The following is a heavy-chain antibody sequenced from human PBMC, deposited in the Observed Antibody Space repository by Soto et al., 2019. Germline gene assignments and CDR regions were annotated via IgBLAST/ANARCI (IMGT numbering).Heavy chain of an antibody. J-gene: IGHJ4*02. CDR1: GFTFSGSA. D-gene: IGHD3-3*01. CDR3: TAFRDDFWSGYKWPFDY. CDR2: IRSKANSYAT. Sequence: GGSLRLACAAAGFTFSGSAMHLVRQASGKGLEWVGRIRSKANSYATAYAASVKGRFTISRDDSKNTAYLQMNSLKTEDTAVYYCTAFRDDFWSGYKWPFDYWGQGTLVT. V-gene: IGHV3-73*01.